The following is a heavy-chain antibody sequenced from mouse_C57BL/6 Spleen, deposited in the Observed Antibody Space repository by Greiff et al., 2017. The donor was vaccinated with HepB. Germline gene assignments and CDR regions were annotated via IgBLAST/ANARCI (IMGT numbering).Heavy chain of an antibody. V-gene: IGHV1-4*01. CDR3: ARKRDEYYAMDY. Sequence: QVQLQQSGAELARPGASVKMSCKASGYTFTSYTMHWVKQRPGQGLEWIGYINPSSGYTKYNQKFKDKATLTADKSSSTAYMQLSSLTSEDSAVYYCARKRDEYYAMDYWGQGTSVTVSS. CDR2: INPSSGYT. CDR1: GYTFTSYT. J-gene: IGHJ4*01.